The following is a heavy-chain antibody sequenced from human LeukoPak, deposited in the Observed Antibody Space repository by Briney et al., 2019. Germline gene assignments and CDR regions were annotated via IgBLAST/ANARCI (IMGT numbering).Heavy chain of an antibody. CDR3: AGSGSRHAEYFQH. Sequence: GGSLRLSCAASGFTFSAYAMAWVRQGPGKGLECVSHITAGGSSIFYADSVKGRFTISRDNSKNTLYLQMNSLRAEDTAVYYCAGSGSRHAEYFQHWGQGTLVTVSS. J-gene: IGHJ1*01. CDR2: ITAGGSSI. V-gene: IGHV3-48*01. CDR1: GFTFSAYA. D-gene: IGHD3-3*01.